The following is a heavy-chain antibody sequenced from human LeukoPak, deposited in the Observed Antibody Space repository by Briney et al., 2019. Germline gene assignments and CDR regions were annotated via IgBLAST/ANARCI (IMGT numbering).Heavy chain of an antibody. J-gene: IGHJ6*02. D-gene: IGHD1-26*01. CDR1: QYTFTEYA. V-gene: IGHV1-3*01. CDR2: INAGNGNT. Sequence: VASVKVSCKASQYTFTEYAVHWVRQAPGQRLEWMGWINAGNGNTKYSQKFQGRVTITRDTSASTAYMELSSLRSEDTAVYYCARDSRYSGSPQYSDGMDVWGQGSTVTVSS. CDR3: ARDSRYSGSPQYSDGMDV.